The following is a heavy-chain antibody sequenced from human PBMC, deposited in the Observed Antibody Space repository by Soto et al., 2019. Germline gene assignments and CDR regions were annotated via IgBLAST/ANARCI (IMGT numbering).Heavy chain of an antibody. CDR1: GYIFTGYY. D-gene: IGHD4-17*01. CDR2: INPDSGAT. CDR3: PIRPSEPGDYDS. Sequence: GASVKVSCKASGYIFTGYYMHWVRQAPGQGLQWVGWINPDSGATNYAPEFQGRVTMTRDTSITTAYMEIDSLTSDDTAVYFCPIRPSEPGDYDSWGQGTLVTVSS. V-gene: IGHV1-2*02. J-gene: IGHJ5*01.